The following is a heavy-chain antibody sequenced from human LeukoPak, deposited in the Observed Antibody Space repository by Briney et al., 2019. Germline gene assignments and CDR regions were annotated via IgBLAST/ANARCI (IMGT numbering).Heavy chain of an antibody. CDR2: IYYTGST. J-gene: IGHJ4*02. CDR3: ARGRVPAV. CDR1: GNSISGYY. Sequence: TSETLSLTCTVSGNSISGYYWSWIRQPPGEGLEWIGCIYYTGSTSYGPSLKSRVTISLDTSKSQFSLKLASVTAADTAVYYRARGRVPAVWGQGTLVTVSS. V-gene: IGHV4-59*01.